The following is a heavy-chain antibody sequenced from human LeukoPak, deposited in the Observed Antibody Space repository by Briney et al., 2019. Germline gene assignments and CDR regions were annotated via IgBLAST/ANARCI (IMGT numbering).Heavy chain of an antibody. CDR3: VRGVEGYGGIVAS. V-gene: IGHV4-61*02. CDR1: GGSISSGDYY. CDR2: TSASGTT. J-gene: IGHJ4*02. D-gene: IGHD4-23*01. Sequence: SETLSLTCTVSGGSISSGDYYWSWIRQPAGKGLEWIGRTSASGTTTYNPSLKSRVTISVDTSKNQFSLKLSSVTAADTALYYCVRGVEGYGGIVASWGQGTLVTVSS.